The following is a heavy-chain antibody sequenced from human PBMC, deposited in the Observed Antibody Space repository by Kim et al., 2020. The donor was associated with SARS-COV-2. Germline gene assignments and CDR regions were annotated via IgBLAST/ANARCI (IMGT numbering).Heavy chain of an antibody. J-gene: IGHJ3*02. V-gene: IGHV4-61*01. CDR2: IYYSGST. CDR3: ARWAIYDYIWGSYRSDAFDI. Sequence: SETLSLTCTVSGGSVSSGSYYWSWIRQPPGKGLEWIGYIYYSGSTNYNPSLKSRVTISVDTSKNQFSLKLSSVTAADTAVYYCARWAIYDYIWGSYRSDAFDIWGQGTMVTVSS. CDR1: GGSVSSGSYY. D-gene: IGHD3-16*02.